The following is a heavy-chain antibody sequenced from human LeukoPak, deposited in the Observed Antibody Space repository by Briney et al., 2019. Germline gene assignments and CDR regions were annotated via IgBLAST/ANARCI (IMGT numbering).Heavy chain of an antibody. CDR3: AKEEAYYYDSSGYFDY. Sequence: PGGSLRLSCAASGFTFSSYAMSWVRQAPGKGLEWVSAISGSGGSTYYADSVKGRFTISRDNSKNTLYLQMNCLRAEDTAVYYCAKEEAYYYDSSGYFDYWGQGTLVTVSS. J-gene: IGHJ4*02. V-gene: IGHV3-23*01. D-gene: IGHD3-22*01. CDR2: ISGSGGST. CDR1: GFTFSSYA.